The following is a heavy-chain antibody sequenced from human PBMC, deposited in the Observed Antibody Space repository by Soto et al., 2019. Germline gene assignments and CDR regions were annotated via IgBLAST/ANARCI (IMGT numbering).Heavy chain of an antibody. D-gene: IGHD2-8*01. V-gene: IGHV4-34*01. CDR3: PRGLVPILLMVMMGFGRMGF. Sequence: PLQNLSLTCAVYGGSFSGYYWSWIRQPPRKGLEWIGEINHSGSTNYNPSLKSRVTISVDTSKNQFSLKLSSVTAADAAVYTGPRGLVPILLMVMMGFGRMGFWGRGTS. J-gene: IGHJ6*02. CDR1: GGSFSGYY. CDR2: INHSGST.